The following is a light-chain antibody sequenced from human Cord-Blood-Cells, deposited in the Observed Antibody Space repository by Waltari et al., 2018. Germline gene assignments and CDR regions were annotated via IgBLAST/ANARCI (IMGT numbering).Light chain of an antibody. J-gene: IGKJ4*01. CDR2: AAS. V-gene: IGKV1-39*01. CDR1: QSISSY. CDR3: QQSYSTPLT. Sequence: DIQMPQSPSSLSASVGDRVTITCRAGQSISSYLNWYQQKPGKAPKLLTYAASSLQSGVPSRFSGSGSGTDFTLTISSLQPEDFATYYCQQSYSTPLTFGGGTKVEIK.